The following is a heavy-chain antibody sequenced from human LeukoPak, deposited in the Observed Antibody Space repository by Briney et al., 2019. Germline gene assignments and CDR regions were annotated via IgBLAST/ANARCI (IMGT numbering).Heavy chain of an antibody. CDR3: ARRSSHHNHYFDY. V-gene: IGHV3-11*04. CDR1: GFTFSDYY. D-gene: IGHD3-10*01. J-gene: IGHJ4*02. Sequence: KPGGSLRLSCAASGFTFSDYYMSWIRQAPGKGLEWVSYISSSGSTIYYAGSVKGRFILSRDNAMDSLYLQMNSLRAEDTAVYYCARRSSHHNHYFDYWGQGTLVTVSS. CDR2: ISSSGSTI.